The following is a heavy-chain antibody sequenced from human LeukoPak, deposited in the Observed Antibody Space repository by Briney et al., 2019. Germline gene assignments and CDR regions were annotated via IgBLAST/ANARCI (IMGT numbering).Heavy chain of an antibody. CDR2: IIPILGIA. CDR1: GGTFSSYA. Sequence: ASVKVSCKASGGTFSSYAISWVRQAPGQGLEWMGRIIPILGIANYAQKFQGRVTITADESTSTAYMELSSLRSEDTAVYYCARFGSTHEFDYWGQGTLVTVSS. J-gene: IGHJ4*02. D-gene: IGHD2-2*01. CDR3: ARFGSTHEFDY. V-gene: IGHV1-69*04.